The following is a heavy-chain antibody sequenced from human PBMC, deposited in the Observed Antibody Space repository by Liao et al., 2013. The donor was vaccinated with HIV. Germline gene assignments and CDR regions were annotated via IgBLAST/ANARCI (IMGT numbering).Heavy chain of an antibody. V-gene: IGHV4-30-4*01. CDR2: IYYSGTT. Sequence: QVQLQESGPGLVKPSQTLSLTCTVSGDSISSDDYYWSWIRQSPGKGLEWIGYIYYSGTTYYNPSLRSRVSISVDTSNNQFSLKLTAATAADTAMYYCARVATDWNDSDDYDRFDLRGQGRLVSVTA. D-gene: IGHD4-17*01. CDR1: GDSISSDDYY. CDR3: ARVATDWNDSDDYDRFDL. J-gene: IGHJ4*02.